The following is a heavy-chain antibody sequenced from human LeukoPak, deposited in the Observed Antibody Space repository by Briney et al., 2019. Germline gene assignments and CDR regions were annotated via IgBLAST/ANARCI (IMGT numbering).Heavy chain of an antibody. CDR1: SDSISSNSYY. Sequence: SETLSLTCTVSSDSISSNSYYWSWIRQPAGKGLEWIGRIHTSGSTNYNPSLNSRVTISVDTSKNQFSLKLSSVTAADTAVYYCARAEGIAARLFDYWGQGTLVTVSS. D-gene: IGHD6-6*01. CDR2: IHTSGST. J-gene: IGHJ4*02. CDR3: ARAEGIAARLFDY. V-gene: IGHV4-61*02.